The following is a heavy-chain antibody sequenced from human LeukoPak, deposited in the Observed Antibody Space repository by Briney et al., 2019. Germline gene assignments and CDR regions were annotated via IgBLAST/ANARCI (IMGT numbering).Heavy chain of an antibody. V-gene: IGHV3-53*01. CDR1: GFTVSSNY. D-gene: IGHD5-18*01. CDR3: ARDMSGYNYGADY. J-gene: IGHJ4*02. CDR2: IYTGGST. Sequence: GGSLTLSCAASGFTVSSNYMSWVRQAPGKGLEWVSVIYTGGSTYYADSVKGRFTISRDNSKNTPYLQMNSLRAEDTAVYYCARDMSGYNYGADYWGQGTLVTVSS.